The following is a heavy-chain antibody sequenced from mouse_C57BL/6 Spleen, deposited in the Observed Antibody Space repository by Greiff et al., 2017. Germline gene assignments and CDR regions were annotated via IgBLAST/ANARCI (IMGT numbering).Heavy chain of an antibody. D-gene: IGHD2-4*01. CDR3: ASDDYAEAY. Sequence: VQLKEPGPGLVKPSQSLSLTCPVTGYSITSGYYWNWVRQLPGNKLEWMGYIRYDGSTNYHPYLKNRISITRDTSKNQFFLKLNSMTTEDTATDYCASDDYAEAYWGQGTLVTVSA. CDR1: GYSITSGYY. CDR2: IRYDGST. J-gene: IGHJ3*01. V-gene: IGHV3-6*01.